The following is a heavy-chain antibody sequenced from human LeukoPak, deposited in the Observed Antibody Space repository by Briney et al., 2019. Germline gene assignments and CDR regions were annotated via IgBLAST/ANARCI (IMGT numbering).Heavy chain of an antibody. CDR2: ISGSGGST. CDR1: GFTFSSYA. V-gene: IGHV3-23*01. J-gene: IGHJ4*02. Sequence: PGGSLRLSCAASGFTFSSYAMSWVRQAPGKGLEWVSAISGSGGSTYYADSVKGRFTISRDNAKNSLYLQMNSLRAEDTAVYYCARDVKYYGSGSYYGDYWGQGTLVTVSS. CDR3: ARDVKYYGSGSYYGDY. D-gene: IGHD3-10*01.